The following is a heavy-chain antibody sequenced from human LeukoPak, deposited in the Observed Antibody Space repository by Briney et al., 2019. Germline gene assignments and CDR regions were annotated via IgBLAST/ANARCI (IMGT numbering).Heavy chain of an antibody. V-gene: IGHV3-21*04. J-gene: IGHJ4*02. CDR2: ISSSGTYV. CDR1: GFSFSSYT. CDR3: AKAFGSNGYYQLPIDF. D-gene: IGHD3-22*01. Sequence: GGSLRLSCAASGFSFSSYTMMWVRQAPGKGLEWVSSISSSGTYVYNADSVKGRFTISRDNSRNTLYLQLNYLRAEDTAIYYCAKAFGSNGYYQLPIDFWGQGTLVTVSS.